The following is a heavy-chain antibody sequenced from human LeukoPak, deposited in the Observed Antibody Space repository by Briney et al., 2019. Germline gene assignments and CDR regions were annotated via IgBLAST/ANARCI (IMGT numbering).Heavy chain of an antibody. J-gene: IGHJ4*02. CDR3: ARGPQTYYDILTGLSF. CDR1: GGSFSGYY. Sequence: PPETLSLTCAVYGGSFSGYYWSWIRQPPGKGLEWIGEINHSGSTNYNPSLKSRVTISGDTSKKQFSLKLSSVTAADTAVYYCARGPQTYYDILTGLSFWGQGTLVTVSS. CDR2: INHSGST. V-gene: IGHV4-34*01. D-gene: IGHD3-9*01.